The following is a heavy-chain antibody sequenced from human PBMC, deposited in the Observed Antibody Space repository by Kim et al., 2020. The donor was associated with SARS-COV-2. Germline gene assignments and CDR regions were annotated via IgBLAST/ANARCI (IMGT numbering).Heavy chain of an antibody. Sequence: SGPTLVNPTQTLTLTCTFSGFSLSTSGVGVGWIRQPPGKALEWLALIYWDDDKRYSPSLKSRLTITKDTSKNQVVLTMTNMDPVDTATYYCARTRDYGSGSWFDPWGQGTLVTVSS. CDR1: GFSLSTSGVG. J-gene: IGHJ5*02. CDR2: IYWDDDK. CDR3: ARTRDYGSGSWFDP. D-gene: IGHD3-10*01. V-gene: IGHV2-5*02.